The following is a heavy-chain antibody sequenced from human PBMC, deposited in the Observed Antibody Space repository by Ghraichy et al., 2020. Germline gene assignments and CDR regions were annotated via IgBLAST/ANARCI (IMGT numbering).Heavy chain of an antibody. J-gene: IGHJ6*02. CDR1: GFTFSSYA. CDR3: ASIDPYSSSSYYYYYYGMDV. V-gene: IGHV3-30*04. Sequence: GGSLRLSCAASGFTFSSYAMHWVCQAPGKGLEWVAVISYDGSNKYYADSVKGRFTISRDNSKNTLYLQMNSLRAEDTAVYYCASIDPYSSSSYYYYYYGMDVWGQGTTVTVSS. D-gene: IGHD6-13*01. CDR2: ISYDGSNK.